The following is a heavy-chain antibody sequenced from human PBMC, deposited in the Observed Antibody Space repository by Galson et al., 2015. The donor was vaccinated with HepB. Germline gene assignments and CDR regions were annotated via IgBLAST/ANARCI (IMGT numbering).Heavy chain of an antibody. CDR1: GYSFTSYW. D-gene: IGHD5-18*01. CDR3: ARSNLRGYSYGYTLGHAFDI. V-gene: IGHV5-51*03. J-gene: IGHJ3*02. Sequence: QSGAEVKKPGESLKISCKGSGYSFTSYWIGWVRQMPGKGLEWMGIIYPGDSDTRYSPSFQGQVTISADKSISTAYLQWSSLKASDTAMYYCARSNLRGYSYGYTLGHAFDIWGQGTMVTVSS. CDR2: IYPGDSDT.